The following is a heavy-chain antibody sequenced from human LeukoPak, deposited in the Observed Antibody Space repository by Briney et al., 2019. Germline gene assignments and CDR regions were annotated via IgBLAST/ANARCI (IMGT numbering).Heavy chain of an antibody. CDR2: INHSGST. CDR1: GGSFSGYY. J-gene: IGHJ1*01. V-gene: IGHV4-34*01. D-gene: IGHD3-3*01. CDR3: ARGPNYDFWSGYYSPEYFQH. Sequence: SETLSLTCAVYGGSFSGYYWGWIRQPPGKGLEWIGEINHSGSTNYNPSLKSRVTISVDTSKNQFSLKLSSVTAADTAVYYCARGPNYDFWSGYYSPEYFQHWGQGTLVTVSS.